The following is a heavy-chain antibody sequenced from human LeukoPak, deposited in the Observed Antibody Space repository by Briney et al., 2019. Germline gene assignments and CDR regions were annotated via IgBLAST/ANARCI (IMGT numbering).Heavy chain of an antibody. CDR1: GGSISSGGYY. CDR2: IYYSGST. Sequence: SQTLSLTCTVSGGSISSGGYYWSWIRQHPGKGLEWIGYIYYSGSTYYNPSLKSRVTISVDTSKNQFSLKLSSVTAADTAVYYCARAGGRGPAAIVMGEPDYWGQGTLVTVSS. J-gene: IGHJ4*02. D-gene: IGHD2-2*01. CDR3: ARAGGRGPAAIVMGEPDY. V-gene: IGHV4-31*03.